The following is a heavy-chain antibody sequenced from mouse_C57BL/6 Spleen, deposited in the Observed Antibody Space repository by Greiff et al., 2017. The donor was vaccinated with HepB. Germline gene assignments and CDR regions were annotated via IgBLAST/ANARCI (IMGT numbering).Heavy chain of an antibody. CDR2: ISYDGSN. D-gene: IGHD1-1*01. CDR1: GYSITSGYY. V-gene: IGHV3-6*01. Sequence: DVKLQESGPGLVKPSQSLSLTCSVTGYSITSGYYWNWIRQFPGNKLEWMGYISYDGSNNYNPSLKNRISITRDTSKNQFFLKLNSVTTEDTATYYCARQNYYYVRTAYWGQGTLVTVSA. CDR3: ARQNYYYVRTAY. J-gene: IGHJ3*01.